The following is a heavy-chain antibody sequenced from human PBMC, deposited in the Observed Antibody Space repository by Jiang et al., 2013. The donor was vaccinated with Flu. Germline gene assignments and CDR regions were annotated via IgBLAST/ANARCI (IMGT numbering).Heavy chain of an antibody. CDR2: IIPIVGTA. CDR1: GGTFSSYA. D-gene: IGHD3-16*01. V-gene: IGHV1-69*04. J-gene: IGHJ6*04. CDR3: ARGAMVTFGGINYGMDV. Sequence: SGAEVKKPGSSVKVSCKASGGTFSSYAITWVRQAPGQGLEWMGRIIPIVGTANYAQKFQGRVTITADRSTSTVYMEMRSLRSEDTAVYYCARGAMVTFGGINYGMDVWGKGTTVTVSS.